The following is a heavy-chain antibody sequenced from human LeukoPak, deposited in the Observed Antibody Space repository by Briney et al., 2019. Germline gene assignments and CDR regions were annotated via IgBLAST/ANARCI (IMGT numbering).Heavy chain of an antibody. CDR1: GGSISSYY. CDR2: IYYIGST. V-gene: IGHV4-59*01. Sequence: PSETLSLTCTVSGGSISSYYWSWIRQPPGKGLEWIGYIYYIGSTNYNPSLKSRVTISVDTSKNQSSLKLSSVTAADTAVYYCAGGGDPYFDYWGQGTLVTVSS. D-gene: IGHD3-16*01. J-gene: IGHJ4*02. CDR3: AGGGDPYFDY.